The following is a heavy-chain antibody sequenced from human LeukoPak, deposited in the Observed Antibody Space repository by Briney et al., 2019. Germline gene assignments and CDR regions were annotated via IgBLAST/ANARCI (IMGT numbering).Heavy chain of an antibody. Sequence: PSETLSLTCTVSGGSISSGNYYWSWIRQPAGKGLEWIGRVYTSGSTKYKPSLKSRVTISLDTSKNQFSLKLRSVTAADTAVYYCARDLKRKAVALYYYYYYMDVWGKGTTVTVSS. CDR3: ARDLKRKAVALYYYYYYMDV. D-gene: IGHD6-19*01. J-gene: IGHJ6*03. CDR1: GGSISSGNYY. CDR2: VYTSGST. V-gene: IGHV4-61*02.